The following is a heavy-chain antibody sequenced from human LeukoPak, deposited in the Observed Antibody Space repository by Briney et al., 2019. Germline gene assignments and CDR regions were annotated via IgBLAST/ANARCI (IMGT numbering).Heavy chain of an antibody. CDR2: IYSGGST. Sequence: GGSLRLSCAPSGFTVSSNYMSWVRQAPGKGLEWVSVIYSGGSTYYSDSVKGRFTISRDNSKNTLYLQMNSLRAEDTAVYYCAGYSIGWVHDAFDIWGQGTMVTVSS. J-gene: IGHJ3*02. CDR3: AGYSIGWVHDAFDI. D-gene: IGHD6-19*01. V-gene: IGHV3-53*01. CDR1: GFTVSSNY.